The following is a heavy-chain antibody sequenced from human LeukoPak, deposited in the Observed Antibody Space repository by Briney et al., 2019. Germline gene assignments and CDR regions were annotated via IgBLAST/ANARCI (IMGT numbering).Heavy chain of an antibody. V-gene: IGHV3-23*01. CDR1: GFTFSSYA. J-gene: IGHJ6*03. Sequence: PGGSLRLSCVASGFTFSSYAMTWVRQAPGKGLEWVSAITGSGGSTYYADSVQGRFTISRDNSKNMLYLQMTSLSAEDTAVYYCAKGGNVVVVNFMDVWGKGTTITVSS. D-gene: IGHD2-2*01. CDR2: ITGSGGST. CDR3: AKGGNVVVVNFMDV.